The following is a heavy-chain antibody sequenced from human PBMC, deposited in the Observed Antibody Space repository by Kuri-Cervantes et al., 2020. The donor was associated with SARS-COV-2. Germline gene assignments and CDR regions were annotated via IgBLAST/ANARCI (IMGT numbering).Heavy chain of an antibody. V-gene: IGHV1-69*05. CDR2: IIPIFGTA. CDR3: ARDNWNYPSHDAFDI. D-gene: IGHD1-7*01. Sequence: SVKVSCKASGGTFSSYAISWVRQAPGQGLEWMGGIIPIFGTANYAQKFQGRVTITTDESTSTAYMELSSLRSEDTAVYYCARDNWNYPSHDAFDIGGQGTMVTVSS. CDR1: GGTFSSYA. J-gene: IGHJ3*02.